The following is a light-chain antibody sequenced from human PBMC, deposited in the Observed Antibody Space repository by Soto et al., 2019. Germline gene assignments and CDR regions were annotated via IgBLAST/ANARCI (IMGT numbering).Light chain of an antibody. J-gene: IGLJ3*02. CDR2: LNSDGSH. CDR3: QTWGTGIVV. CDR1: SGHRTYA. Sequence: QSVLTQSPSASASLGASVKLTCTLSSGHRTYAITWHQQQPEKGPRYLMKLNSDGSHTKGDGIPDRFTGSSSGAERYLTISSLQSDDEADYYCQTWGTGIVVFGGRTKLSVL. V-gene: IGLV4-69*01.